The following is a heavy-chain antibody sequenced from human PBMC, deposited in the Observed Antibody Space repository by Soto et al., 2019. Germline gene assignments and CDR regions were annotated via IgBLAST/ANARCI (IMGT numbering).Heavy chain of an antibody. J-gene: IGHJ4*02. CDR1: GFIFNDYY. CDR2: ISGSSGSK. V-gene: IGHV3-11*03. CDR3: ARYAAEVTTFFDH. D-gene: IGHD4-17*01. Sequence: PVGSLRLSCEASGFIFNDYYMSWIRQAPGKGLEWRSNISGSSGSKKYAEAGKGRFTISRDNAKKSLYLEMHSLRAEDTAVYYCARYAAEVTTFFDHWGQGTLVTVSS.